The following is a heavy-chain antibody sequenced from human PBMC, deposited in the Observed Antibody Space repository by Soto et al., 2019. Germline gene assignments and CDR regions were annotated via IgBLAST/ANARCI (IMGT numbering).Heavy chain of an antibody. CDR3: ARLYSPKYYYDSSGYYLDY. CDR1: GYSFTSYW. V-gene: IGHV5-51*01. CDR2: IYPGDSDT. D-gene: IGHD3-22*01. J-gene: IGHJ4*02. Sequence: GESLKISCKGSGYSFTSYWIGWVRQMPGKGLEWMGIIYPGDSDTRYSPSFQGQVTISADKSISTAYLQWSSLKASVTAMYYCARLYSPKYYYDSSGYYLDYWGQGTLVTVSS.